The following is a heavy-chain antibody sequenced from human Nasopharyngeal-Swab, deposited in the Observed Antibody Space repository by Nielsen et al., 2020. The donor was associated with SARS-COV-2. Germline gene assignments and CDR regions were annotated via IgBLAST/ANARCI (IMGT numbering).Heavy chain of an antibody. CDR3: AKVPSTVTTLPPDY. D-gene: IGHD4-11*01. J-gene: IGHJ4*02. CDR1: GFTFSSYA. CDR2: ISGSGGST. Sequence: GGSLRLSCAASGFTFSSYAMNWVRQAPGQGLEWVSAISGSGGSTYYADSVKGRFTISRDNSKNTLYLQMNSLRAEDTAVYYCAKVPSTVTTLPPDYWGQGTLVTVSS. V-gene: IGHV3-23*01.